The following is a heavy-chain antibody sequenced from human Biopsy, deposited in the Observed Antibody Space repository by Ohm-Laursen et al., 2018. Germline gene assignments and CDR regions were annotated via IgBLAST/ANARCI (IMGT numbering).Heavy chain of an antibody. CDR1: GYTFTGYH. Sequence: SSVKVSCNASGYTFTGYHVHWVRQAPGQGLEWMGWINAKTGDTNYAQKFQGRVTMTRDTSISTAYVDLSSLRSDDTAVYYCTRGGYYYDSLAYYYWFDLWGQGTLVTVSA. J-gene: IGHJ5*02. CDR2: INAKTGDT. V-gene: IGHV1-2*02. CDR3: TRGGYYYDSLAYYYWFDL. D-gene: IGHD3-22*01.